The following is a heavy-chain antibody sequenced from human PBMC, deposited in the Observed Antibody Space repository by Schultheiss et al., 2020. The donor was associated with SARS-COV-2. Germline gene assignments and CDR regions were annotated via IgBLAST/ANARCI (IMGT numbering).Heavy chain of an antibody. V-gene: IGHV4-59*06. CDR2: IFHSGNT. CDR1: GGSISSYY. D-gene: IGHD2-15*01. Sequence: SETLSLTCTVSGGSISSYYWSWIRQPPGKGLEWIGYIFHSGNTYYNPSLKSLISMSVDTSENQFSLKLSFVTVADAAVYYCARGLTGYGLDVWGQGTTVTVSS. J-gene: IGHJ6*02. CDR3: ARGLTGYGLDV.